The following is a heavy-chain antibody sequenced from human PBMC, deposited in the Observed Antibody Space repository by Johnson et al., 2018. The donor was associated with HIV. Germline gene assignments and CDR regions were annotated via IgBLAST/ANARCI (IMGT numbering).Heavy chain of an antibody. Sequence: VQLVESGGGLVKPGGSLRLSCAASGFTFSDYTLNWLRQPPGKGLEWVGFIRSKAYGGTTHFAASVKGRFIISRDDSKSIAYLQMNSLRAEDTAVYYCARGGDYYDSNRYPAAFDIWGQGTMVTVSS. J-gene: IGHJ3*02. CDR2: IRSKAYGGTT. D-gene: IGHD3-22*01. CDR1: GFTFSDYT. V-gene: IGHV3-71*02. CDR3: ARGGDYYDSNRYPAAFDI.